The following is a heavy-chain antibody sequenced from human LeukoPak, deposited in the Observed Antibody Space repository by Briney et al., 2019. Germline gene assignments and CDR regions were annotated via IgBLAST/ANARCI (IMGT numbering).Heavy chain of an antibody. CDR3: ATSTLYYDSSGYYYNDAFDI. CDR1: GGSISSYY. J-gene: IGHJ3*02. Sequence: SETLSLTCTVSGGSISSYYWSWIRQPPGKGLEWIGYIYYSGSTNYNPSLKSRVTISVDTSKNQFSLKLSSVTAADTAVYYCATSTLYYDSSGYYYNDAFDIWGQGTMVTVSS. V-gene: IGHV4-59*01. D-gene: IGHD3-22*01. CDR2: IYYSGST.